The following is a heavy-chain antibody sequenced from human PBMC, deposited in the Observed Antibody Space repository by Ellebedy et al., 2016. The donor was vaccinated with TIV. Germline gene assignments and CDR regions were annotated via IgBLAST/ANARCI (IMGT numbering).Heavy chain of an antibody. CDR2: IIPILGIA. J-gene: IGHJ2*01. CDR3: ARDPGQYQLLPIVWYFDL. D-gene: IGHD2-2*01. V-gene: IGHV1-69*04. CDR1: GGTFSSYA. Sequence: SVKVSCXASGGTFSSYAISWVRQAPGQGLEWMGRIIPILGIANYAQKFQGRVTITADESTSTAYMELSSLRSEDTAMYYCARDPGQYQLLPIVWYFDLWGRGTQVTVSS.